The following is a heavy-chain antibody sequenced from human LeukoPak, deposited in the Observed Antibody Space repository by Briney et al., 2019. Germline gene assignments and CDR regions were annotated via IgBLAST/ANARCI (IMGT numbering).Heavy chain of an antibody. V-gene: IGHV4-39*01. CDR3: ARQGDIVVVPAAAPYNWFDP. D-gene: IGHD2-2*01. Sequence: SETLSLICTVSGGSISSSSYYWGWIRQPPGKGLEWIGSIYYSGSTYYNPSLKSRVTISVDTSKNQFSLKLSSVTAADTAVYYCARQGDIVVVPAAAPYNWFDPWGQGTLVIVSS. CDR1: GGSISSSSYY. J-gene: IGHJ5*02. CDR2: IYYSGST.